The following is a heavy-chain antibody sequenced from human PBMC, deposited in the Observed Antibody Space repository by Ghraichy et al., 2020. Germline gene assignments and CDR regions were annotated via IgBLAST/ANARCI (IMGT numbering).Heavy chain of an antibody. CDR3: ARVPYSGYDSHYYGMDV. J-gene: IGHJ6*02. V-gene: IGHV3-23*01. CDR2: ISGSGATT. CDR1: RFTFSTYA. Sequence: GALNISCAASRFTFSTYAMNWVRQAPGKGLEWVSAISGSGATTNYADSVRGRFTVSRDNSKNTLYLHMNSLRAEDTAIYYCARVPYSGYDSHYYGMDVWGQGTTVTVSS. D-gene: IGHD5-12*01.